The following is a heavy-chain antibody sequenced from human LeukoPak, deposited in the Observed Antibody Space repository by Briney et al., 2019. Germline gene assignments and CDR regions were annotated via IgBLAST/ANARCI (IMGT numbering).Heavy chain of an antibody. Sequence: GGSLRLSCAASGFTFSSYGMHWVRQAPGKGLEWVAFIRYDGSNKYYADSVKGRFTISRDNAKNSLYLQMNSLRAEDTAVYYCASWGIARYFDWLPPYAEYFQHWGQGTLVTVSS. CDR2: IRYDGSNK. CDR3: ASWGIARYFDWLPPYAEYFQH. V-gene: IGHV3-30*02. J-gene: IGHJ1*01. D-gene: IGHD3-9*01. CDR1: GFTFSSYG.